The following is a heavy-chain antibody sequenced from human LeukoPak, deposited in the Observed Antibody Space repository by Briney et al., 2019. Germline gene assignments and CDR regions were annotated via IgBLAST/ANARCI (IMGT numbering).Heavy chain of an antibody. Sequence: GASVKVSCKASGYTFTDYYVHWVRQAPGQGLEWMAWINCKNGDTRHAQKFQGRVTVTRDTSISSVHMEVSGLRSDDTAVYYCARDPPAAEQDIDYWGQGTLVAVSS. CDR3: ARDPPAAEQDIDY. CDR1: GYTFTDYY. D-gene: IGHD1/OR15-1a*01. CDR2: INCKNGDT. J-gene: IGHJ4*02. V-gene: IGHV1-2*02.